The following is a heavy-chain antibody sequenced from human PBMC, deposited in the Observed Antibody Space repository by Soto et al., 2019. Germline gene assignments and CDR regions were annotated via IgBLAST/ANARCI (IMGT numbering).Heavy chain of an antibody. V-gene: IGHV4-31*03. CDR2: IYYSGTT. CDR3: AASCVACGGFNYYGMDV. J-gene: IGHJ6*02. D-gene: IGHD2-21*01. CDR1: GGSISSGGYY. Sequence: QVQLQESGPGLVKPSQTLSLTCTVSGGSISSGGYYWYWIRQHPGKGLEWIGYIYYSGTTYYNPSIKIRATIPVDTDKNQFSRKLSSGSAADAAVYYCAASCVACGGFNYYGMDVWGQGTTVTVSS.